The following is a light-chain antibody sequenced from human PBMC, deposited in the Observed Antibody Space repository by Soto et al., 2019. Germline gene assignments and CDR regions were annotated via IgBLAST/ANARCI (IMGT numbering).Light chain of an antibody. V-gene: IGLV7-46*01. CDR2: GST. Sequence: QAVVTQEPSLTVSPGETVTLTCASNTGPVTSDHYPYWLQQKPGQAPRTLIYGSTNKHSWTPTRFSGSLLGGKAALTLSGAQPEDEADYYCLLTYSTIRVFGGGTQLTGL. J-gene: IGLJ2*01. CDR1: TGPVTSDHY. CDR3: LLTYSTIRV.